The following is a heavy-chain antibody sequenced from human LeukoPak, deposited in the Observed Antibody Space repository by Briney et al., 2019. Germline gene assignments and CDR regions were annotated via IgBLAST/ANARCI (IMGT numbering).Heavy chain of an antibody. CDR1: GFTFTRLG. J-gene: IGHJ1*01. CDR2: MSAYNGNT. Sequence: ASVKVSCKASGFTFTRLGFSCVREARRQAREGRRWMSAYNGNTNYAENLQGRVTMTTDASTSTVYMELRSLRSDDTAMYYCGRWRESSKWPPGYLQHWGQGTLVTVSS. D-gene: IGHD4-11*01. CDR3: GRWRESSKWPPGYLQH. V-gene: IGHV1-18*01.